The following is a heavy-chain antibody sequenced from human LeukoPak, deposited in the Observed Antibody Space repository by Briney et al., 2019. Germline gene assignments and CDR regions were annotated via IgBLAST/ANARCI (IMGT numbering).Heavy chain of an antibody. CDR1: GFTFSSYS. D-gene: IGHD3-10*01. CDR2: ISSSSSYI. CDR3: ARGGSYSISFDY. J-gene: IGHJ4*02. Sequence: PGGSLRLSCAASGFTFSSYSMNRVRQAPGKGLEWVSSISSSSSYIYYADSVKGRFTISRDNAKNSLYLQMNSLRAEDTAVYYCARGGSYSISFDYWGQGTLVTVSS. V-gene: IGHV3-21*01.